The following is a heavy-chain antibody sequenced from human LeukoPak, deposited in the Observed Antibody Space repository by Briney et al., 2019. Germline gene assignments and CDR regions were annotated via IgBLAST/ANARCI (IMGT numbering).Heavy chain of an antibody. Sequence: VASVKVSCKASGYTFTSYGISWVRQAPGQGLEWMGWISAYNGNTNYAQKLQGRVTMTTDTSTSTAYMELRSLRSDDTAVYYCARGPRITIFGVVIYDEESYRMNDYWGQGTLVTVSS. CDR3: ARGPRITIFGVVIYDEESYRMNDY. CDR2: ISAYNGNT. J-gene: IGHJ4*02. CDR1: GYTFTSYG. D-gene: IGHD3-3*01. V-gene: IGHV1-18*01.